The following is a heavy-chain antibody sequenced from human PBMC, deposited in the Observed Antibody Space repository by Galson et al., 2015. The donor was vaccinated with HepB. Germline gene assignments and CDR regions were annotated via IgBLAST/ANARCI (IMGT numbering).Heavy chain of an antibody. Sequence: SLRLSCAASGFSFTNAWMTWVRQAPGKGLEWVGRIKSNSDGGTTDYIEPVKGRFTMSRDDSKETLYLQMDNRKTEDTAVYYCNTDSTAFFDYYDSSDAFDLWGQGTMVIVSS. CDR3: NTDSTAFFDYYDSSDAFDL. CDR1: GFSFTNAW. J-gene: IGHJ3*01. D-gene: IGHD3-22*01. CDR2: IKSNSDGGTT. V-gene: IGHV3-15*01.